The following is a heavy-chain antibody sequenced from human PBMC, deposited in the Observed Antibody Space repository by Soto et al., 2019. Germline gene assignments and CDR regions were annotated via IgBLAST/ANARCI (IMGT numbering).Heavy chain of an antibody. J-gene: IGHJ3*02. CDR3: ARLLTEGATYREDAFDM. V-gene: IGHV1-18*01. CDR1: GYTFTSHG. Sequence: QLQLVQSGGEVKTPGASVKVSCTTSGYTFTSHGISWVRQAPGQGLEWMGWISTYNGKTDYAQKFQGRVTMTADTRTSTVYMEVRSLRSDHTAVYFWARLLTEGATYREDAFDMWGQGTKVTVSS. CDR2: ISTYNGKT. D-gene: IGHD1-26*01.